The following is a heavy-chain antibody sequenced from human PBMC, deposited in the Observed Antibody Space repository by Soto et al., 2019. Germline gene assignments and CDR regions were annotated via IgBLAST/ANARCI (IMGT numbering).Heavy chain of an antibody. D-gene: IGHD2-15*01. CDR1: GFTFSSNA. V-gene: IGHV3-23*01. J-gene: IGHJ4*02. Sequence: EVQLLESGGGWVQPGGALRLSCAASGFTFSSNARSWVRQAPGKGLEWISSISAGSEGAYYADSVRGRFTISRDNSNNTLFLQMNSLRAEDTAVYYCARDLWWYLHWGQGTLVTVSS. CDR3: ARDLWWYLH. CDR2: ISAGSEGA.